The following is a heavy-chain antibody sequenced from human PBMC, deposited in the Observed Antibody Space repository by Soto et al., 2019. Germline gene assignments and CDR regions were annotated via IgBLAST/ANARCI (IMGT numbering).Heavy chain of an antibody. V-gene: IGHV3-23*01. CDR3: AKGSSASGSVNQCFQH. CDR1: GFTFSSYA. CDR2: ISDSGGST. J-gene: IGHJ1*01. D-gene: IGHD3-10*01. Sequence: EVQLLESGGGLVQPGGSLRLSCAASGFTFSSYAMSWVRQAPGKGLEWVSAISDSGGSTYYADSVKGRFTISRDNSKNTLYLQMNSLRAEDTALYYCAKGSSASGSVNQCFQHWGQGTLVTVSS.